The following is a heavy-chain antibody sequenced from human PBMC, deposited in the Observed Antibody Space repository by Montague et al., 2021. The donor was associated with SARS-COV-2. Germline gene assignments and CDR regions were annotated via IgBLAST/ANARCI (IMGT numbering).Heavy chain of an antibody. V-gene: IGHV3-20*03. CDR1: GFTFTDYT. CDR3: ARVKVGATIDY. D-gene: IGHD1-26*01. Sequence: SLSLSFSASGFTFTDYTMNWVRQVPGKGLEWVSGINWNGGDTGYADSVKGRFTISRDNAKNPLYLQMNSLRDEDTAFYYCARVKVGATIDYWGQGTLVTVSS. CDR2: INWNGGDT. J-gene: IGHJ4*02.